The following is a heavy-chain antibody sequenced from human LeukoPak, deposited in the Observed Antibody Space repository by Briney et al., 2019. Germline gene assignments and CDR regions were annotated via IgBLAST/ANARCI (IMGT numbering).Heavy chain of an antibody. J-gene: IGHJ6*02. Sequence: GGSLRLSCAASGFTFSSYEMYWVRQAPGKGLEWVSYISSSGSTIYYADSVKGRFTISRDNAKNSLYLQMNSLRAEDTAVYYCARGGTSSYYYGMDVWGQGTTVTVSS. D-gene: IGHD2-2*01. V-gene: IGHV3-48*03. CDR3: ARGGTSSYYYGMDV. CDR1: GFTFSSYE. CDR2: ISSSGSTI.